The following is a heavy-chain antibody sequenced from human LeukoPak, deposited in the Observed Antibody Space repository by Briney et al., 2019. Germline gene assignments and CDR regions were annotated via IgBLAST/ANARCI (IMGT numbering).Heavy chain of an antibody. D-gene: IGHD3-9*01. Sequence: PSETLSLTCTVSGGSISSYYWSWIRQPAGKGLEWIGRIYTSGSTNYNPSLKSRVTMSVDTSKNQFSLKLSSVTAADTAVYYCATQYYDILTGYFSFNYWGQGTLVTVSS. V-gene: IGHV4-4*07. CDR2: IYTSGST. J-gene: IGHJ4*02. CDR1: GGSISSYY. CDR3: ATQYYDILTGYFSFNY.